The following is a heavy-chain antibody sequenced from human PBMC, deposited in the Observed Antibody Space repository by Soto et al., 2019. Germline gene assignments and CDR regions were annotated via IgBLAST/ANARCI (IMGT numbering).Heavy chain of an antibody. CDR3: ARRYGGNFDY. Sequence: ETLSLTCTVSGGSISDDTYYWGWIRQPPGKGLEWIGSIYYTGMTYYNPSLKSRVTISVDTSKNQFSLKLSSVTAADTAVYYCARRYGGNFDYWGQGTLVTVSS. J-gene: IGHJ4*02. D-gene: IGHD3-16*01. CDR2: IYYTGMT. CDR1: GGSISDDTYY. V-gene: IGHV4-39*07.